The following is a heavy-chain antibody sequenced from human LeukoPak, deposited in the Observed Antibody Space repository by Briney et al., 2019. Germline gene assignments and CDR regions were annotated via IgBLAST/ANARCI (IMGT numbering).Heavy chain of an antibody. CDR3: ARGSTYYDSSGQVPFDY. J-gene: IGHJ4*02. D-gene: IGHD3-22*01. V-gene: IGHV3-48*01. Sequence: GGSLRLSCAASGFTFSSFAMIWFRQAPGKGLEWGSYISGSSSTIYYADSVKGRFTISRDNGKNTLYLQMNSLRAEDTAVYYCARGSTYYDSSGQVPFDYWGQGTLVTVSS. CDR2: ISGSSSTI. CDR1: GFTFSSFA.